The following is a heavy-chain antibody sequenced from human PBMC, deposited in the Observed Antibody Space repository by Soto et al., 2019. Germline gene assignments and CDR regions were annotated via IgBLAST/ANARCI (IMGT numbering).Heavy chain of an antibody. V-gene: IGHV3-23*01. J-gene: IGHJ3*02. CDR1: GFTFSSYA. CDR3: AQDGTGRDKAAAGADAFDI. Sequence: GSLRLSCAASGFTFSSYAMSWVRQAPGKGLEWVSAISGSGGSTYYADSVKGRFTISRDNSKNTLCLQMSSLRAEDTAVYYCAQDGTGRDKAAAGADAFDIWGQGTMVTVSS. CDR2: ISGSGGST. D-gene: IGHD6-13*01.